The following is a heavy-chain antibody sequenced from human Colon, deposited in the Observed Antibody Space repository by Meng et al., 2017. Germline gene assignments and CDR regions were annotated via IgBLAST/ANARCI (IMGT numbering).Heavy chain of an antibody. CDR3: ARVTFLGDAFDI. J-gene: IGHJ3*02. CDR1: GFTFSSYS. Sequence: ESLKISCAASGFTFSSYSMNWVRQAPGKGLEWVSSISSSSSYIYYADSVKGRFTISRDNAKNSLYLQMNSLRAEDTAVYYCARVTFLGDAFDIWVQGTMVTVSS. CDR2: ISSSSSYI. D-gene: IGHD2/OR15-2a*01. V-gene: IGHV3-21*01.